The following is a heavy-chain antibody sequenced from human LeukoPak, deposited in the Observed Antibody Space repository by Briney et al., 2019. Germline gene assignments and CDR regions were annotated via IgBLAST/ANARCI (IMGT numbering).Heavy chain of an antibody. J-gene: IGHJ4*02. CDR3: ARVVDHDYGDYYLDY. CDR1: GFTVSSND. D-gene: IGHD4-17*01. V-gene: IGHV3-53*01. CDR2: IYSGGST. Sequence: GGSLRLSCAASGFTVSSNDMSWVRQAPGKGLECISVIYSGGSTDYADSVKGRLSISRDNSKNTLYLQMNSLRAEDTAVYYCARVVDHDYGDYYLDYWGQGTLVTVSS.